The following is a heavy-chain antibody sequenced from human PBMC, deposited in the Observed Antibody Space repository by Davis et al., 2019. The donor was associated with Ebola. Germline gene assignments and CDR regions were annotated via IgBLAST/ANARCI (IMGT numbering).Heavy chain of an antibody. CDR3: ARYPGMAAAGTGYYYGMDV. CDR2: IYHSEST. CDR1: GGSISSSNW. V-gene: IGHV4-4*02. D-gene: IGHD6-13*01. J-gene: IGHJ6*02. Sequence: SETLSLTCAVSGGSISSSNWWSWVRQPPGQGLEWIGEIYHSESTYYNPSLKSRVTISVDTSKNQVSLKLSSVTAADTAVYYCARYPGMAAAGTGYYYGMDVWGQGTTVTVSS.